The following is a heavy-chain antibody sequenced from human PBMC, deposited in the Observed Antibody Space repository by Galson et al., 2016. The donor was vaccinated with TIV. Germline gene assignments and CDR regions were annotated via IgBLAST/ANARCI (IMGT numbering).Heavy chain of an antibody. Sequence: LRLSCAASGFTFSSYAMSWVRQAPGKGLEWVSGISAGDSTYYEDSVKGRFTISRDNSKNTLYLQMNSLRAEDTAVYYCAKDDSFSRRYYDYWGQGTLVTVSS. CDR1: GFTFSSYA. CDR3: AKDDSFSRRYYDY. CDR2: ISAGDST. V-gene: IGHV3-23*01. D-gene: IGHD1-26*01. J-gene: IGHJ4*02.